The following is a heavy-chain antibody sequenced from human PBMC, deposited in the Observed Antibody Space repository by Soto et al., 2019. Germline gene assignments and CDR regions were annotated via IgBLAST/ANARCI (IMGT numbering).Heavy chain of an antibody. CDR3: AKLKGGLGRFYGLDA. J-gene: IGHJ6*02. V-gene: IGHV3-23*01. CDR1: GFTFKNYA. CDR2: MTGGGTT. D-gene: IGHD3-3*01. Sequence: PGGSLRLSCRASGFTFKNYAMTWVRKCPGKGLQWVSLMTGGGTTDYADSAKDRFIISRDNSKNTLSLQMHNLRADDTALYYCAKLKGGLGRFYGLDAWGQGTMVTVSS.